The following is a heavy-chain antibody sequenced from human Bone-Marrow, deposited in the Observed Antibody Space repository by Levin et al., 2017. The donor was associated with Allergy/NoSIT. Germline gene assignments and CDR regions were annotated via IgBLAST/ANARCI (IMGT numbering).Heavy chain of an antibody. V-gene: IGHV3-23*01. CDR3: ATDPFAVTGTM. CDR1: GFTFSTYA. Sequence: PGGSLRLSCAASGFTFSTYAMSWVRQAPGKGLEWVAAISGSGGRTDYADSVKGQFTISRDNSKSTLFLQMNSLRAEDTAMYYCATDPFAVTGTMWGRGTLVTVSS. CDR2: ISGSGGRT. J-gene: IGHJ4*02. D-gene: IGHD1-1*01.